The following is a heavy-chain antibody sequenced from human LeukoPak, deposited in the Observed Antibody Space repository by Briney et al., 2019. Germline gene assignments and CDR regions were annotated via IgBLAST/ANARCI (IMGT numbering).Heavy chain of an antibody. CDR2: INQDGSQK. V-gene: IGHV3-7*03. D-gene: IGHD4-17*01. CDR1: GFTFSSYW. J-gene: IGHJ4*02. CDR3: ARDWFDGDYDRFDY. Sequence: GGSLRRSCAVSGFTFSSYWMSWFRQAPGKGLEWVANINQDGSQKFSVDSVKGRFTISRDNAKNSLSLQMNSLRVEDTAVYYCARDWFDGDYDRFDYWGQGTLVTVSS.